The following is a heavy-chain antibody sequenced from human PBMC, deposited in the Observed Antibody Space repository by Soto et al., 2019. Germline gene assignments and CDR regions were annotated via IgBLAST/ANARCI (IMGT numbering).Heavy chain of an antibody. V-gene: IGHV4-30-4*01. D-gene: IGHD1-26*01. CDR2: IYYSGST. J-gene: IGHJ4*02. Sequence: SETLSLTCTVSGGSISSGDYYWSWIRQPPGKGLEWIGYIYYSGSTYYNPSLKSRVTISVDTSKNQFSLKLSSVTAADTAVYYCAREVGFSGVTGDFDYWGQGTLVTVSS. CDR3: AREVGFSGVTGDFDY. CDR1: GGSISSGDYY.